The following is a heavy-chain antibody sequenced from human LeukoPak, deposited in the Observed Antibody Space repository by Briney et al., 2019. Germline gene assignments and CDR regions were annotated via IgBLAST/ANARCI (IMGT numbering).Heavy chain of an antibody. CDR3: AKASYSGYDPIDS. CDR1: GFNFSSYG. J-gene: IGHJ4*02. D-gene: IGHD5-12*01. V-gene: IGHV3-30*02. Sequence: GGSLRLSCAASGFNFSSYGMHWVRQAPGKGLEWVTFIHYDGINKYYTDSVTGRFAISRHISKNTLYLQMNSLRAEDTAVYFCAKASYSGYDPIDSWGQGTLVTVS. CDR2: IHYDGINK.